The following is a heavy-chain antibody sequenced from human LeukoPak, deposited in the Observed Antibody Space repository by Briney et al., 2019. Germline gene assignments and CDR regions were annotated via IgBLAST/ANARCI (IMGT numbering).Heavy chain of an antibody. Sequence: GGSLRLSCAASGFTFSNYWMSWVRQAPGKGLEWVANIKQGGSEKYYVDSVKGRFTIPRDNAKNSLYLQMNSLRAEDTAVYYCARDYPVDSGGLQFDYWGQGTLVTVSS. J-gene: IGHJ4*02. CDR1: GFTFSNYW. D-gene: IGHD2-15*01. V-gene: IGHV3-7*01. CDR3: ARDYPVDSGGLQFDY. CDR2: IKQGGSEK.